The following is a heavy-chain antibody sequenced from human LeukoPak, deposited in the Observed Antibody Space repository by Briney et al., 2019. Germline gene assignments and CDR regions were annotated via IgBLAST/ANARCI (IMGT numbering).Heavy chain of an antibody. J-gene: IGHJ4*02. CDR3: ARGIGVGSSWDPQFDY. D-gene: IGHD6-13*01. CDR2: INPNSGGT. CDR1: GYTFTGYY. V-gene: IGHV1-2*02. Sequence: GASVKVSCKASGYTFTGYYMHWVRQAPGQGLEWMGWINPNSGGTNYAQKFQGRVTMTRDTSIRTAYMELSTLRSDDTAVYYCARGIGVGSSWDPQFDYWGQGTLVTVSS.